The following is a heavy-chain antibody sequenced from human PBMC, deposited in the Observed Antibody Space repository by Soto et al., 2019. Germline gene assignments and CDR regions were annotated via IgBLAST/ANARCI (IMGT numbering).Heavy chain of an antibody. J-gene: IGHJ5*02. Sequence: ASVKVSCKASGYTFNSYGISWVRQEHGQGLEWMGWISTYNDKRAYAQKLQGRVTMTTDTSTSTAYMELRSLRSDDTALYYCARDFHCSGGRCYDCFDPWGQGTLVTVLL. CDR1: GYTFNSYG. D-gene: IGHD2-15*01. CDR3: ARDFHCSGGRCYDCFDP. V-gene: IGHV1-18*01. CDR2: ISTYNDKR.